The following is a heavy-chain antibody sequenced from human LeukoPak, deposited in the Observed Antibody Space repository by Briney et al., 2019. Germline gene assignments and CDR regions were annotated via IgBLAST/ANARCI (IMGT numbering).Heavy chain of an antibody. V-gene: IGHV1-8*01. CDR2: MNPNSGNT. Sequence: ASVKVSCKASGYTFTSYDINWVRQATGQGLEWMGWMNPNSGNTGYAQKFQGRVTMTRNTSISTAYMELSSLRPEDTAVYYCARAPGVRGVIDRFDYWGQGTLVTVSS. D-gene: IGHD3-10*01. CDR1: GYTFTSYD. CDR3: ARAPGVRGVIDRFDY. J-gene: IGHJ4*02.